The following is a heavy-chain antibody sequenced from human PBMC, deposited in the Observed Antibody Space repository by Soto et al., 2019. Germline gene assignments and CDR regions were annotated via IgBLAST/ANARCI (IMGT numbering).Heavy chain of an antibody. Sequence: PGWSLRLSCASSVFTFISFAMNRVRQAPGKGLEWVAVISGNATSTYYADSVKGRFTISRDNSKNTMYLQMNSLRAEDTAVYYCAKKAGIISRYGLDVWGQGTTVTVSS. V-gene: IGHV3-23*01. J-gene: IGHJ6*02. CDR2: ISGNATST. CDR1: VFTFISFA. CDR3: AKKAGIISRYGLDV.